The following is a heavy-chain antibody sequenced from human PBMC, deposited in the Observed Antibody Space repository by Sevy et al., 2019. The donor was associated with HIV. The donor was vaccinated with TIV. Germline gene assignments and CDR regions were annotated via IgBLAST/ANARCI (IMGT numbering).Heavy chain of an antibody. Sequence: ASVKVSCKTSGDTFSNYAISWVRQAPGQGLEWMGGVIPIVGIRNYAQKFQGRVTISADRSTSTAYMELSSLSSEDTAVFYCARHRDLHNFYFDYWGQGTLVTVSS. CDR1: GDTFSNYA. D-gene: IGHD1-1*01. J-gene: IGHJ4*02. V-gene: IGHV1-69*10. CDR3: ARHRDLHNFYFDY. CDR2: VIPIVGIR.